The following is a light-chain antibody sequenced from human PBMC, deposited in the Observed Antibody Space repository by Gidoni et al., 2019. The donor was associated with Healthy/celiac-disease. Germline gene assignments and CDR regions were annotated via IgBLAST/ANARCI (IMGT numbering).Light chain of an antibody. CDR2: DAS. CDR3: QQRSNWPQLT. Sequence: ATLSCRASRSVSSYLAWYQQKPGQAPRLLIYDASNRATGIPARFSGSGSGTDFTLTISSLEPEDFAVYYCQQRSNWPQLTFGGGTKVEIK. CDR1: RSVSSY. V-gene: IGKV3-11*01. J-gene: IGKJ4*01.